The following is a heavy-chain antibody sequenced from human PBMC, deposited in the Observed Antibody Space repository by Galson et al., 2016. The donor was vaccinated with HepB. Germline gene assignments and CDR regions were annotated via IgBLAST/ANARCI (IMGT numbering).Heavy chain of an antibody. CDR2: IIPMTGTT. Sequence: SVKVSCKASGGTFSSSAISWLRQARGQGPEWLGGIIPMTGTTNYAQKFLGRVTLTADDSTSTVFMALSSLTSEDTSVYYCARGTDGYNVFGGKFDSWGQGTLVTVSS. CDR1: GGTFSSSA. V-gene: IGHV1-69*13. D-gene: IGHD5-24*01. CDR3: ARGTDGYNVFGGKFDS. J-gene: IGHJ4*02.